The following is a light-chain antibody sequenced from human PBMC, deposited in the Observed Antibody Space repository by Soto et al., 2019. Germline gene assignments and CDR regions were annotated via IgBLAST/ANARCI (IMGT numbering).Light chain of an antibody. CDR1: ETIARD. J-gene: IGKJ3*01. Sequence: IVLTQSPATLSLSPGERATLSCRASETIARDLAWYQQKPGQAPRLLIYDASTRATGIPARFSGSGSGTDFTLIITSLEPEDFAVYYCKQRGNWPLFSFGPGTKVDI. CDR3: KQRGNWPLFS. V-gene: IGKV3-11*01. CDR2: DAS.